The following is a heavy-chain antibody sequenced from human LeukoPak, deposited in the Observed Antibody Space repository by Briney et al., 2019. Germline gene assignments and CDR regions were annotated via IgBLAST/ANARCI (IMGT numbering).Heavy chain of an antibody. CDR2: MTPNSEKR. CDR1: GYPFTSYD. V-gene: IGHV1-8*01. J-gene: IGHJ4*02. D-gene: IGHD6-19*01. CDR3: ARGRGWGILDS. Sequence: ASVKVSCKTSGYPFTSYDIHWVRQAAGHGLEWMSWMTPNSEKRAYAQKFQGRVTMTTNTSIDTAYMGLSSLTFDDTAIYYCARGRGWGILDSWGQGHLVTVSS.